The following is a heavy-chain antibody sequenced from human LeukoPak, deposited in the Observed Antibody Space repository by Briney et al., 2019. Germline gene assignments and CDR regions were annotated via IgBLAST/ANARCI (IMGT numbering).Heavy chain of an antibody. V-gene: IGHV3-23*01. D-gene: IGHD2-15*01. J-gene: IGHJ4*02. CDR3: AKALLGYCSGGSCYSLGY. CDR2: ISGSGGGT. CDR1: GFTFSNYW. Sequence: PGGSLRLSCAASGFTFSNYWMTWVRQAPGKGLEWVSGISGSGGGTHYADSVRGRFTISRDNSKNTLYLQMNSLRVEDTAIYYCAKALLGYCSGGSCYSLGYWGQGTLVTVSS.